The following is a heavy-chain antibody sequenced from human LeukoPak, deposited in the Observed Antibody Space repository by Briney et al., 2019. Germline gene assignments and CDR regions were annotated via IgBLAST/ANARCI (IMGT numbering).Heavy chain of an antibody. J-gene: IGHJ3*02. Sequence: SVTVSCKASGGTLYIYTITWVRQAPGQGLEWMGRITPIFGTTDYAQKFQDRVTITADKSTHTAYMELSGLRSEDTAVYFCATEASGRDGYNDAFDIWGQGTMVAVSS. D-gene: IGHD5-24*01. CDR3: ATEASGRDGYNDAFDI. CDR2: ITPIFGTT. V-gene: IGHV1-69*08. CDR1: GGTLYIYT.